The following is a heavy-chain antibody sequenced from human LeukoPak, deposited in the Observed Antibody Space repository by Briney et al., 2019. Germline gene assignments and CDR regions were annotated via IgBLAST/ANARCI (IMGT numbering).Heavy chain of an antibody. V-gene: IGHV3-30*02. J-gene: IGHJ6*03. CDR1: GFTFSSYG. CDR2: IRYDGSNK. CDR3: ARDLSGYDYNCYYMDV. D-gene: IGHD5-12*01. Sequence: GGSLRLSCASSGFTFSSYGMSWVRQAPGKGLEWVAFIRYDGSNKYYADSVKGRFTISRDNSKNTLYLQMNSLRSDDTAVYYCARDLSGYDYNCYYMDVWGKGTTVTVSS.